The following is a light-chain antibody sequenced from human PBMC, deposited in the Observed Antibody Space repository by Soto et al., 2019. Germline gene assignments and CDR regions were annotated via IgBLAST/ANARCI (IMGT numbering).Light chain of an antibody. CDR2: GAS. Sequence: ETVLTQSPGTLSLSPGERATLSCRASQSISSTHLAWYQQKSGQAPRLLIYGASSRATGIPDRFSGSGSGTDFTLTITRLAPEDFAVYSCHQYAPSDMETFGQGTKLEIK. CDR3: HQYAPSDMET. J-gene: IGKJ2*01. V-gene: IGKV3-20*01. CDR1: QSISSTH.